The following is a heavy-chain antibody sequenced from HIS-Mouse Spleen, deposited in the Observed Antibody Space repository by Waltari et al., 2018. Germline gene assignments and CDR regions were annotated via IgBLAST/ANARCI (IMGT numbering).Heavy chain of an antibody. CDR2: LYYSGGT. V-gene: IGHV4-39*07. CDR3: AREIPYSSSWYDWYFDL. Sequence: QLQLQESGPGLVKPSETLSLTCTVSGGSISSSSYYWGWIRQPPGKGLEWIGSLYYSGGTYYNPSVKSRVTISVDTSKNQFSLKLSSVTAADTAVYYCAREIPYSSSWYDWYFDLWGRGTLVTVSS. J-gene: IGHJ2*01. CDR1: GGSISSSSYY. D-gene: IGHD6-13*01.